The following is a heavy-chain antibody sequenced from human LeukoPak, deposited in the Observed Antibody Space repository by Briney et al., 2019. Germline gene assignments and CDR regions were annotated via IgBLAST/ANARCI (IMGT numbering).Heavy chain of an antibody. V-gene: IGHV4-39*01. CDR1: GGSISSYY. CDR3: ARQKTRGYYYDSSGYYYFDY. Sequence: SETLSLTCTVSGGSISSYYWSWIPQPPGKGLEWIGSIYYSGSTYYNPSLKSRVTISVDTSKNQFSLKLSSVTAADTAVYYCARQKTRGYYYDSSGYYYFDYWGQGALVTVSS. CDR2: IYYSGST. J-gene: IGHJ4*02. D-gene: IGHD3-22*01.